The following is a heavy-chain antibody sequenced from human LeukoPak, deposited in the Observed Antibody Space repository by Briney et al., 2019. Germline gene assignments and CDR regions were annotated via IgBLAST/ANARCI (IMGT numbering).Heavy chain of an antibody. J-gene: IGHJ4*02. CDR2: VSYSGTT. CDR3: ASGVSRYYDSRGYFDY. Sequence: PSETLSLTCTVSGGSISSYYWGWIRQPPGKGLDWIGSVSYSGTTYYNPSLKSRVTISVDTSKNLFSLRLSSVTAADTAVYYCASGVSRYYDSRGYFDYWGQGTLVTFSS. V-gene: IGHV4-39*07. D-gene: IGHD3-22*01. CDR1: GGSISSYY.